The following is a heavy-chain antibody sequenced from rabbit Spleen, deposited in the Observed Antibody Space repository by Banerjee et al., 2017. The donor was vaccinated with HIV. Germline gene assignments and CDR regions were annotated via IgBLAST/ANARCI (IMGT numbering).Heavy chain of an antibody. D-gene: IGHD1-1*01. CDR1: GVSFSGSSY. Sequence: QSLEESGGDLVKPGASLTLTCKASGVSFSGSSYMCWVHQAPGKGLEWIACIEAGSSGFTYFASWAKGRFTISKTSSTTVTLQMTSLTAADTATYFCARDWPTSGVATDPLTGIALWGPGTLVTVS. CDR2: IEAGSSGFT. V-gene: IGHV1S40*01. CDR3: ARDWPTSGVATDPLTGIAL. J-gene: IGHJ4*01.